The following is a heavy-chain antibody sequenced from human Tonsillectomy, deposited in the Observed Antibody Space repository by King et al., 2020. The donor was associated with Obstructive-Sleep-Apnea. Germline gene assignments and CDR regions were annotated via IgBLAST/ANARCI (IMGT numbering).Heavy chain of an antibody. CDR2: IYYSGST. D-gene: IGHD3-16*01. J-gene: IGHJ3*02. V-gene: IGHV4-39*07. CDR3: ARALGFRDAFDI. Sequence: QLQESGPGLVKPSETLSLTCTVSGDSISSSTYYWGWIRQPPGKGLEWIGSIYYSGSTYYNPSLKSRATISEDTSKNQFSLKLSSVTAADTAVYYCARALGFRDAFDIWGQGTMVTVSS. CDR1: GDSISSSTYY.